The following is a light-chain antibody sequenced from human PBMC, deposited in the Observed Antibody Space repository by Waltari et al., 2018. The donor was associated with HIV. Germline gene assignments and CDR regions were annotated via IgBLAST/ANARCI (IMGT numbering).Light chain of an antibody. V-gene: IGKV3-11*01. J-gene: IGKJ4*01. CDR3: QQRDNWPPAPT. CDR2: DAS. CDR1: QSVSTF. Sequence: EIVLTQSPATLPLSPGERATLSCRASQSVSTFLAWYQQKPGQAPRLLIYDASIRATGIPARFSGSGSGTDFTLTISSLEPEDFAVYYCQQRDNWPPAPTFGGGTKVEI.